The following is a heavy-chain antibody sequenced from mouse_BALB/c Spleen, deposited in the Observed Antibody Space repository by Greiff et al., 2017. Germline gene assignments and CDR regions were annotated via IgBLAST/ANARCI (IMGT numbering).Heavy chain of an antibody. J-gene: IGHJ3*01. V-gene: IGHV5-6-3*01. Sequence: EVMLVESGGGLVQPGGSLKLSCAASGFTFSSYGMSWVRQTPDKRLELVATINSNGGSTYYPDSVKGRFTISRDNAKNTLYLQMSSLKSEDTAMYYCARDYYDYAWFAYWGQGTLVTVSA. CDR1: GFTFSSYG. CDR2: INSNGGST. CDR3: ARDYYDYAWFAY. D-gene: IGHD2-4*01.